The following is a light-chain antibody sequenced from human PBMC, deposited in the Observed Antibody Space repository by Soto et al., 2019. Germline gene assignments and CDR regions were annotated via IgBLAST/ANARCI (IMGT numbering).Light chain of an antibody. J-gene: IGKJ2*01. Sequence: EIVLTQSPGTLSLSPGERATLSCRASQSVSSSYLAWYQQKPGQAPRLLIYGASSRATGIPDRFSGSGSGTDFTLTISRLEPEDVALYYCQQYGSSPPYTFGQGTKLAIK. V-gene: IGKV3-20*01. CDR2: GAS. CDR3: QQYGSSPPYT. CDR1: QSVSSSY.